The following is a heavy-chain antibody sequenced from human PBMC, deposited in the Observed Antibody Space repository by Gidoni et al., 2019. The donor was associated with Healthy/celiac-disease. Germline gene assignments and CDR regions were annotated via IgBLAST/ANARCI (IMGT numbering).Heavy chain of an antibody. J-gene: IGHJ4*02. CDR1: GFTFSSYG. V-gene: IGHV3-33*01. CDR3: AREGLDGALDY. Sequence: VQLVESGGGVVQPGRSLRLSCSASGFTFSSYGMHWVRQAPGKGLEWVAVIWYDGSNKYYADAVKGRFTISRDNSKNTLYLQMNSLRAEDTAVYYCAREGLDGALDYWGQGTLVTVSS. D-gene: IGHD6-19*01. CDR2: IWYDGSNK.